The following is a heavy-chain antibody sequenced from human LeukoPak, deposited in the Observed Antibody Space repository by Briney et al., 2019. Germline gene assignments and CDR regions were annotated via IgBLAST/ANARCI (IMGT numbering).Heavy chain of an antibody. CDR3: AIGDYYYYYMDV. CDR1: GGSISSYY. CDR2: IYHSGST. D-gene: IGHD3-10*01. J-gene: IGHJ6*03. V-gene: IGHV4-38-2*02. Sequence: SETLSLTCTVSGGSISSYYWGWIRQPPGKGLEWIGSIYHSGSTYYNPSLKSRVTISVDTSKNQFSLKLSSVTAADTAVYYCAIGDYYYYYMDVWGKGTTVTVSS.